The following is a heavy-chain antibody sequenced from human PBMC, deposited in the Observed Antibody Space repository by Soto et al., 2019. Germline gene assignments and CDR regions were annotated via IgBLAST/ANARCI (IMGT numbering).Heavy chain of an antibody. CDR1: GGSISSSNW. CDR3: ARDQDSSSWFFDY. V-gene: IGHV4-4*02. D-gene: IGHD6-13*01. CDR2: IYHSGST. J-gene: IGHJ4*02. Sequence: TLSLTCAVSGGSISSSNWWSWVRQPPGKGLEWIGEIYHSGSTNYNPSLKSRVTISVDKSKNQFSLKLSSVTAADTAVYYCARDQDSSSWFFDYWGQGTLVTVSS.